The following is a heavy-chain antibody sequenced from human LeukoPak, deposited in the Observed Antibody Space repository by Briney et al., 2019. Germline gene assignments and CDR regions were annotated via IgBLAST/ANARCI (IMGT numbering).Heavy chain of an antibody. CDR2: IRSKAYGSTT. J-gene: IGHJ4*02. D-gene: IGHD6-6*01. CDR3: TRGVPIAY. V-gene: IGHV3-49*03. Sequence: GRSLRLSCTTSGFTFGDSALNWFRQAPGKGLEWLGFIRSKAYGSTTEYAASVKGRFTISRDDSKGIAFLQMNSLKTEDTAVYYCTRGVPIAYWGQGTLVTVSS. CDR1: GFTFGDSA.